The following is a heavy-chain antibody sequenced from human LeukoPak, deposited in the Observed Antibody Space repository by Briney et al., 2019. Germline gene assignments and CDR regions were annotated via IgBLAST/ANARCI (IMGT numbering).Heavy chain of an antibody. CDR1: GGSISSYY. V-gene: IGHV4-59*01. J-gene: IGHJ5*02. CDR3: ARGGTTVTPGLLWFDP. Sequence: SETLSLICTVSGGSISSYYWSWIRQPPGKGLEWIGYIYYSGSTKYNPSLKSRVTISVDTSKNQFSLKLSSVTAADTAVYYCARGGTTVTPGLLWFDPWGQGTLVTVSS. D-gene: IGHD4-17*01. CDR2: IYYSGST.